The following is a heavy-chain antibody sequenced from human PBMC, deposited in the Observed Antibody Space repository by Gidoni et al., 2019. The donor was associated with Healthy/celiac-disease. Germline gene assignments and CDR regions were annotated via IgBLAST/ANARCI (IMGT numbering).Heavy chain of an antibody. D-gene: IGHD2-15*01. Sequence: QVQLQQWGAGLLKPSETLSLTCAVYGGSFSGYYWSWIRQPPGKGLEWIGEINHSGSTNYNPSLKSRVTISVDTSKNQFSLKLSSVTAADTAVYYCARGGQIGYCSGGSCYGGYYWGQGTLVTVSS. CDR3: ARGGQIGYCSGGSCYGGYY. CDR2: INHSGST. CDR1: GGSFSGYY. J-gene: IGHJ4*02. V-gene: IGHV4-34*01.